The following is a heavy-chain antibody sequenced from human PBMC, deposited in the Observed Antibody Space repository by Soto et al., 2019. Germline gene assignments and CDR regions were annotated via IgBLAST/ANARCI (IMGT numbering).Heavy chain of an antibody. CDR1: GFPLCSRGAG. J-gene: IGHJ5*02. D-gene: IGHD2-21*01. Sequence: QITLKESGPTLVEPTQTLTLTCSFSGFPLCSRGAGVGWLRQSPGKALECLGIIYWDNDRRYNPSLKNRLTLTKDTSKNQVILTITDMEPVDTAAYYCAHRVHYSSYWDAGWFDTWGQGTLVTVS. CDR2: IYWDNDR. V-gene: IGHV2-5*02. CDR3: AHRVHYSSYWDAGWFDT.